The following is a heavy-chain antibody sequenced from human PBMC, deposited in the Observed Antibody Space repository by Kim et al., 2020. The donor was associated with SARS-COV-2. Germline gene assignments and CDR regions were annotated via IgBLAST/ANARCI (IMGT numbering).Heavy chain of an antibody. J-gene: IGHJ3*02. CDR3: ARGAGVTNSLFDI. V-gene: IGHV3-30*01. Sequence: YADSVKGRFTISRDNSKNTLYLQMNSRRAEDTAVYYCARGAGVTNSLFDIWGQGTMVTVSS. D-gene: IGHD4-4*01.